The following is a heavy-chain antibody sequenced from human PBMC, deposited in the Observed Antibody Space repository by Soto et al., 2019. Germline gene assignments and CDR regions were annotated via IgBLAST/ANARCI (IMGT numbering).Heavy chain of an antibody. CDR1: GGSISSYY. CDR2: IYYSGST. J-gene: IGHJ6*02. D-gene: IGHD2-15*01. CDR3: ARGGEVQVVVAATPDYYYYGMDV. V-gene: IGHV4-59*01. Sequence: SLTCTVSGGSISSYYWSWIRQPPGKGLEWIGYIYYSGSTNYNPSLKSRVTISVDTSKNQFSLKLSSVTAADTAVYYCARGGEVQVVVAATPDYYYYGMDVWGQGTTVTVSS.